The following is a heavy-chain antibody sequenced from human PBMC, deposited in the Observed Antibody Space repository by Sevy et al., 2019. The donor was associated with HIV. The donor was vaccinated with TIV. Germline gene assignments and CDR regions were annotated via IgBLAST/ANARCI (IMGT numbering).Heavy chain of an antibody. CDR2: ISGSGVST. J-gene: IGHJ4*02. CDR3: AKDGSSSTWYGGDYFDY. Sequence: GGSLRLSCAASGFTFSSYAMSWVRQAPGKGLEWVSTISGSGVSTYADSVKGGFTISRVNFKNTLYLQMTSLRAEDTAVYYCAKDGSSSTWYGGDYFDYWGQGTLVTVSS. CDR1: GFTFSSYA. D-gene: IGHD6-13*01. V-gene: IGHV3-23*01.